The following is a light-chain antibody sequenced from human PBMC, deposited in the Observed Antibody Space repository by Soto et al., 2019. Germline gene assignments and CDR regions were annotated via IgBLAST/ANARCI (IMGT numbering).Light chain of an antibody. CDR2: DAS. CDR1: QSISSW. Sequence: DIQMTQSPSTLSASVGDRVTITCRASQSISSWLAWYQQKPGRAPKLLIYDASSLESGVPSRFSGSGSGTEFTLTISSVQPDDFATDYCQQYNSYSYTCGQGTKLEIK. V-gene: IGKV1-5*01. J-gene: IGKJ2*01. CDR3: QQYNSYSYT.